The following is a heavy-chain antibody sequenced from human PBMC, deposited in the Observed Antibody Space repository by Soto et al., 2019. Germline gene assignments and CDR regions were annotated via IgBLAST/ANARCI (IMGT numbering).Heavy chain of an antibody. D-gene: IGHD5-12*01. J-gene: IGHJ5*02. CDR1: GGSISSGGYY. Sequence: SETLSLTCTVSGGSISSGGYYWSWIRQHPGKGLEWIGYTYYSGSTYYNPSLKSRVTISVDTSKNQFSLKLSSVTAADTAVYYCAREENLVATMEGPWFDHWGQGTLVTVSS. CDR3: AREENLVATMEGPWFDH. CDR2: TYYSGST. V-gene: IGHV4-31*03.